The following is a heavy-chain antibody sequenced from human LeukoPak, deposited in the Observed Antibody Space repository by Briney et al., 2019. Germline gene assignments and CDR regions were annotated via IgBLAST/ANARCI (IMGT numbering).Heavy chain of an antibody. CDR3: AKDRQYSNSLTRGWNYYYYMDV. J-gene: IGHJ6*03. CDR2: IRYDGSNK. V-gene: IGHV3-30*02. D-gene: IGHD6-6*01. Sequence: GGSLRLSCAASGFTFGRYGMHWVRQAPGKGLEWVTFIRYDGSNKYYGDSVKGQFTISRDNSKNTLYLQMNSQRAEDTAVYYCAKDRQYSNSLTRGWNYYYYMDVWGKGTTVTVSS. CDR1: GFTFGRYG.